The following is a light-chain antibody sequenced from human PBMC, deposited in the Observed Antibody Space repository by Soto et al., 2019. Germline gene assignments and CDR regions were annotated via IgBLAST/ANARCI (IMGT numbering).Light chain of an antibody. V-gene: IGKV2-28*01. Sequence: DIVMTQSPLSLPVTPGEPASISCRSSQSLLHSNGYNYLDWYLQKPGQSPQLLIYLGSNRASGVPDRFSGSGSGTDITLKISRVEAEDVVFYYCMQALQTPWTFGQGTKVEIK. CDR1: QSLLHSNGYNY. CDR3: MQALQTPWT. CDR2: LGS. J-gene: IGKJ1*01.